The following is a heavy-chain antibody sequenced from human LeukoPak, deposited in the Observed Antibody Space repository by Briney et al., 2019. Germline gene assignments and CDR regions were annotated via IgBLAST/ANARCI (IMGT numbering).Heavy chain of an antibody. CDR3: ARIVGGAPDY. CDR1: GDSVSSNSAA. Sequence: SQTLSLTCAIYGDSVSSNSAAWNWIRQSPSRGLEWLGRTYYRSKWSNNYATSVKRRISINPDTSKSQFSLQLNSVTPEDTAVYYCARIVGGAPDYWGQGILVTVSS. V-gene: IGHV6-1*01. CDR2: TYYRSKWSN. J-gene: IGHJ4*02. D-gene: IGHD1-26*01.